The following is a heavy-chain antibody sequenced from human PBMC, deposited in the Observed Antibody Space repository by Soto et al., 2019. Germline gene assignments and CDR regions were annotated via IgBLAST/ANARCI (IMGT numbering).Heavy chain of an antibody. CDR1: GGSITSSSYY. CDR2: IYYSGRS. J-gene: IGHJ4*02. D-gene: IGHD4-17*01. CDR3: ARQRTTVVTQAYFDH. V-gene: IGHV4-39*01. Sequence: SETLSLTCTVSGGSITSSSYYWGWIRQPPGKGLEWIGGIYYSGRSYYNPSLKSRVTMSVDTSKNQFSLTLNSVTAADAAVYYCARQRTTVVTQAYFDHWGQGTPVTVSS.